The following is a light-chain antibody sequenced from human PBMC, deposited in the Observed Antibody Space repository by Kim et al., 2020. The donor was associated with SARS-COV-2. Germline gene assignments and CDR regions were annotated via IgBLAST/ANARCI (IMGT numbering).Light chain of an antibody. CDR3: AAWDDSLNGVI. V-gene: IGLV1-44*01. CDR1: SSNIGNNS. Sequence: GQGVTISFSGSSSNIGNNSLNWYRQLPGTAPKLLIYSNNQRPSGVPDRFSGSKSGTSASLAISGLQSEDEADYYCAAWDDSLNGVIFGGGTQLTVL. J-gene: IGLJ2*01. CDR2: SNN.